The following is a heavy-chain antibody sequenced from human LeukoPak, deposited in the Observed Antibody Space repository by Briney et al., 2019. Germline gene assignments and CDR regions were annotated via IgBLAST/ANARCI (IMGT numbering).Heavy chain of an antibody. CDR2: ISSNGSTI. Sequence: PGGSLRLSCAASGLTFSSYSMNWVRQAPGKGLEWVSYISSNGSTIYYADSVKGRFTISRDNAKNSLYLQMNSLRAEDTAVYCCAGSYYHSYMDVWGKGTTVTVSS. J-gene: IGHJ6*03. V-gene: IGHV3-48*04. CDR1: GLTFSSYS. D-gene: IGHD6-19*01. CDR3: AGSYYHSYMDV.